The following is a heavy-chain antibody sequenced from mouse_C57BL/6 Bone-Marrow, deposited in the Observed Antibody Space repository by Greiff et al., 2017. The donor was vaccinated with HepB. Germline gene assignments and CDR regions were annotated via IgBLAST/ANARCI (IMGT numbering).Heavy chain of an antibody. CDR1: GYTFTSYT. Sequence: VQLQQSGAELARPGASVKMSCKASGYTFTSYTMHWVKQRPGQGLEWIGYINPSSGYTKYNQKFKDKATLTADKSSSTAYMQLSSLTSEDSAVYYCARSGTLYWYFDVWGTGTTVTVSS. CDR2: INPSSGYT. J-gene: IGHJ1*03. V-gene: IGHV1-4*01. D-gene: IGHD3-2*02. CDR3: ARSGTLYWYFDV.